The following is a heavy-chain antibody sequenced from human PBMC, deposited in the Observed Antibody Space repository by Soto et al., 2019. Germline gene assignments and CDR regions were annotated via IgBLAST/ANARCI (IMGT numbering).Heavy chain of an antibody. J-gene: IGHJ6*02. CDR1: GFTFSSYG. V-gene: IGHV3-33*01. CDR2: VWYDGSNK. Sequence: GGSLRLSCAASGFTFSSYGMHWVRQAPGKGLEWVAAVWYDGSNKYYADSVKGRFTISRDNSKNTLYLQMNSLRAEDTAVYYCAREGRYCSSTCCESYYSYCMDVWCQGTTVTRSS. D-gene: IGHD2-2*01. CDR3: AREGRYCSSTCCESYYSYCMDV.